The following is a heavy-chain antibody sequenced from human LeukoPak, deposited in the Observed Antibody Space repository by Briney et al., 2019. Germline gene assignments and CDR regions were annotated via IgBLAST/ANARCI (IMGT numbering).Heavy chain of an antibody. J-gene: IGHJ4*02. V-gene: IGHV4-59*01. CDR2: IYYSGST. CDR3: ARGIAAATVYYFDY. CDR1: GGPISSYY. Sequence: SETLSLTCTVAGGPISSYYWSWIRQPPGKGLEWIGYIYYSGSTNYNPSLKSRVTISVDTSKNQFSLKLSSVTAADTAVYYCARGIAAATVYYFDYWGQGTLVTVSS. D-gene: IGHD6-13*01.